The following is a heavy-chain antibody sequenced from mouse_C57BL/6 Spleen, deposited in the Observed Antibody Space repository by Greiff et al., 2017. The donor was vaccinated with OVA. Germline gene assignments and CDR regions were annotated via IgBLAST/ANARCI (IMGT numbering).Heavy chain of an antibody. V-gene: IGHV10-1*01. Sequence: EVKLQESGGGLVQPKGSLKLSCAASGFSFNTYAMNWVRQAPGKGLEWVARIRSKSNNYATYYADSVKDRFTISRDDSESMLYLQMNNLKTEDTAMYYCVRQGAMAMDYWGQGTSVTVSS. J-gene: IGHJ4*01. CDR1: GFSFNTYA. CDR2: IRSKSNNYAT. CDR3: VRQGAMAMDY. D-gene: IGHD1-1*02.